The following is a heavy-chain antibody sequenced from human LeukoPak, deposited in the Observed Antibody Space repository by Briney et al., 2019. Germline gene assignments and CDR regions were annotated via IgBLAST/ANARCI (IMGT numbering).Heavy chain of an antibody. D-gene: IGHD2-21*01. CDR1: GFTFSSYA. V-gene: IGHV3-15*01. J-gene: IGHJ4*02. CDR3: TTGLAYCGGDCYIDFDY. Sequence: PGWSLRLSCAASGFTFSSYAMHWVRQAPGKGLEWVGRIKSKTDGGTTDYAAPVKGRFTISRDDSKNTLYLQMNSLKTEDTAVYYCTTGLAYCGGDCYIDFDYWGQGTLVTVSS. CDR2: IKSKTDGGTT.